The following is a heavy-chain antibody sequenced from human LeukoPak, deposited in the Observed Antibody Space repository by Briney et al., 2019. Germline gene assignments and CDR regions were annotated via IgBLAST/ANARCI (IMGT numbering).Heavy chain of an antibody. D-gene: IGHD1-26*01. V-gene: IGHV3-30*03. Sequence: PGRSLRLSCAASGFTFSSYGMHWVRQAPGKGLEWVAVMSYDGSNKYYADSVKGRFTISRDTSKNTLYLQMNSLRAEDTALYYCARGHSRSYTNYFDYWGQGTLVTVSS. J-gene: IGHJ4*02. CDR3: ARGHSRSYTNYFDY. CDR2: MSYDGSNK. CDR1: GFTFSSYG.